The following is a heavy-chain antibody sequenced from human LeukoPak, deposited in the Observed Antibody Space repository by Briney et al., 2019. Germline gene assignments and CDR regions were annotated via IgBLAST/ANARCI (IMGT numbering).Heavy chain of an antibody. CDR3: ARDRRYCSSTSCYWTLDY. Sequence: GGSLRLSCAASGFTFSSYSMNWVRQAPGKGLEWVSYISSSSSTIYYADSVKGRFTISRDNAKNSLYLQMNSLRAEDTAVYYCARDRRYCSSTSCYWTLDYWGQGTLVTVSS. V-gene: IGHV3-48*01. D-gene: IGHD2-2*01. CDR2: ISSSSSTI. J-gene: IGHJ4*02. CDR1: GFTFSSYS.